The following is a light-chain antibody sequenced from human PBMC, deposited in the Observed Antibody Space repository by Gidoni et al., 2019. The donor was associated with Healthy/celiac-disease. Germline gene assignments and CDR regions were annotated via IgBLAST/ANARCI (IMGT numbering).Light chain of an antibody. CDR1: RLDVGGYNY. V-gene: IGLV2-8*01. CDR2: EVS. Sequence: QSALTPPPSASGSPGQSVTISGTGTRLDVGGYNYVSWYHQHPGKAPKRRIYEVSKRPSGVPDRFSASKSGNTASLTVSGLQAEDEADYYCSSYAGSNNLGVVFGGGTKLTVL. CDR3: SSYAGSNNLGVV. J-gene: IGLJ2*01.